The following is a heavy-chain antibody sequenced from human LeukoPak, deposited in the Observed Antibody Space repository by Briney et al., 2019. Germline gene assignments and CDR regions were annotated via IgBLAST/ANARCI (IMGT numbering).Heavy chain of an antibody. Sequence: GGSLRLSCAASGLTLISCAMSWVRQAPGKGLEWVSGISGSGATTYYADSVKGRFTISRDNSKNTLYLQMNSLRAEDTAVYYCAGEGSNSAEDAFDIWGQGTLVTVSS. CDR1: GLTLISCA. J-gene: IGHJ3*02. CDR2: ISGSGATT. V-gene: IGHV3-23*01. CDR3: AGEGSNSAEDAFDI. D-gene: IGHD6-6*01.